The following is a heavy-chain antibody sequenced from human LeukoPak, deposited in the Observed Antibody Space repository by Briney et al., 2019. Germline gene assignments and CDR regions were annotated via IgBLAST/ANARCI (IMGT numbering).Heavy chain of an antibody. CDR1: GFTFSSYS. Sequence: GGSLRLSCAASGFTFSSYSMNWVRQAPGKGLEWVSHISSSSSTKYYTDSVKGRFTISRDNAKNSLYLQMNSLRAEDTAVYYCAELGITMIGGVWGKGTTVTISS. D-gene: IGHD3-10*02. CDR2: ISSSSSTK. V-gene: IGHV3-48*01. J-gene: IGHJ6*04. CDR3: AELGITMIGGV.